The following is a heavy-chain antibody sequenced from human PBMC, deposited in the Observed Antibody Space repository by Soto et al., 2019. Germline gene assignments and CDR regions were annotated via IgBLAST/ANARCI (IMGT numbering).Heavy chain of an antibody. J-gene: IGHJ5*02. Sequence: ASVKVSCKASGYTFTSYGISWVRQAPGQGLEWMGWISAYNGNTNYAQKLQGRVTMTTDTSTSTAYMELRSLRSDDTAVYYWARVIPAPYYDFGSGSDNWFDPWGQGTLVTVSS. CDR3: ARVIPAPYYDFGSGSDNWFDP. V-gene: IGHV1-18*01. CDR1: GYTFTSYG. CDR2: ISAYNGNT. D-gene: IGHD3-3*01.